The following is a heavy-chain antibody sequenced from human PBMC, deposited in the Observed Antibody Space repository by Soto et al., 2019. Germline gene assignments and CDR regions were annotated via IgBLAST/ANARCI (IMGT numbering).Heavy chain of an antibody. CDR3: ARAKLCNTLSCPHSFDT. V-gene: IGHV4-4*02. D-gene: IGHD2-15*01. CDR2: VYHTGST. J-gene: IGHJ4*02. Sequence: QVLLQESGPGLINASGTLSLTCGVSGGSISTNNWWSWVRQTPGQGLEWIAEVYHTGSTNYHPSLKSRLTISVDKSKNQFSLRLTSVTAADSAVYYCARAKLCNTLSCPHSFDTWGQGTLVSVSS. CDR1: GGSISTNNW.